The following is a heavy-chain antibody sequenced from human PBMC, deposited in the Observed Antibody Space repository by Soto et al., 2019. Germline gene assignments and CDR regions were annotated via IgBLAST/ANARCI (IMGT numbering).Heavy chain of an antibody. J-gene: IGHJ4*02. Sequence: EVQLLQSGGGLVQPGGSLRLSCAASGFTFSSYAISWVRQAPGKGLEWVSAISNSGGNTYYADSVMGRFTISRDNSKHTLFRQMNSLTAEDTAIYYCAKEWGRPLDYWGQGTLVTVSS. D-gene: IGHD3-16*01. CDR2: ISNSGGNT. V-gene: IGHV3-23*01. CDR1: GFTFSSYA. CDR3: AKEWGRPLDY.